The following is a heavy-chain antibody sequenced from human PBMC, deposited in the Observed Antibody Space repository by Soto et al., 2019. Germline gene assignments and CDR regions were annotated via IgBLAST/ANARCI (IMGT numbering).Heavy chain of an antibody. CDR1: GGTFSSYA. D-gene: IGHD4-4*01. V-gene: IGHV1-69*13. Sequence: GASVKVSCKASGGTFSSYAISWVRQAPGQGLEWMGGIIPIFGTANYAQKFQGRVTITADESTSTAYMELSSLRSEDTAVYYCASDYSNYPAPLDYWGQGTLVTVSS. CDR2: IIPIFGTA. J-gene: IGHJ4*02. CDR3: ASDYSNYPAPLDY.